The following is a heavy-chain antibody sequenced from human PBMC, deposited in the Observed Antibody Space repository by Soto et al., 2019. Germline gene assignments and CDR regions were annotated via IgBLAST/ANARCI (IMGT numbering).Heavy chain of an antibody. J-gene: IGHJ3*02. Sequence: GGSLRLSCAASGFTFSSYWMLWVRQAPGKGLVWVSRINSDGSTTSYADSVKGRFTISRDNSRSTLYLQMNSLRAEDTAVYYCANVWGSSAFDIWGQGTMVTVSS. V-gene: IGHV3-74*01. CDR1: GFTFSSYW. CDR2: INSDGSTT. CDR3: ANVWGSSAFDI. D-gene: IGHD3-16*01.